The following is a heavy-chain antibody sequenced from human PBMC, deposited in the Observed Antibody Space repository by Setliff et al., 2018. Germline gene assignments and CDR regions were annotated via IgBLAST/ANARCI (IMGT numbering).Heavy chain of an antibody. J-gene: IGHJ4*02. Sequence: SETLSLTCTVYGGSFSNYYWSWIRQPPGKGLEWIGEINHSGSTNYNPSLTSRVTISVDTSKNQLSLKLDSLTAADTAVYYCTSTPRGGINITTRAGAFDSWGQGTLVTVSS. CDR1: GGSFSNYY. CDR2: INHSGST. V-gene: IGHV4-34*01. D-gene: IGHD6-6*01. CDR3: TSTPRGGINITTRAGAFDS.